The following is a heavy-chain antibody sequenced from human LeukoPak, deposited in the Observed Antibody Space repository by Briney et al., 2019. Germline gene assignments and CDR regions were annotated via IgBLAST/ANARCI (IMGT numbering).Heavy chain of an antibody. CDR3: ARGGVIVSYYYFDY. J-gene: IGHJ4*02. V-gene: IGHV4-39*07. CDR2: IYSSGT. D-gene: IGHD3-22*01. Sequence: SETLSLTCTVSGASISSSNHYWGWIRQLPGTGLEWIGVIYSSGTYYNPSLKSRVTISVDTSKNQFSLKLSSVTAADTAVYYCARGGVIVSYYYFDYWGQGTLVTVSS. CDR1: GASISSSNHY.